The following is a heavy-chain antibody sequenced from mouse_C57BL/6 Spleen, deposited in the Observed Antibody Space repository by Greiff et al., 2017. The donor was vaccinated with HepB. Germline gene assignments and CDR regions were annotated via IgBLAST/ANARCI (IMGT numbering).Heavy chain of an antibody. CDR1: GYTFTSYG. V-gene: IGHV1-81*01. D-gene: IGHD2-5*01. CDR3: ARDSNRFAY. J-gene: IGHJ3*01. CDR2: IYPRSGNT. Sequence: VQLQQSGAELARPGASVKLSCKASGYTFTSYGISWVKQRTGQGLEWIGEIYPRSGNTYYNEKFKGKATLTADKSSSTAYMELRSLTSEDSAVYFCARDSNRFAYWGQGTLVTVSA.